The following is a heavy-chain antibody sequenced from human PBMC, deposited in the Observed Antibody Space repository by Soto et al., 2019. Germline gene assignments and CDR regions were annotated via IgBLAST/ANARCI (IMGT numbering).Heavy chain of an antibody. J-gene: IGHJ3*02. CDR1: GGSFSGYY. CDR3: ARGKGSTFGGVIAPSDAFDI. D-gene: IGHD3-16*02. V-gene: IGHV4-34*01. CDR2: INHSGST. Sequence: SETLSLTCAVYGGSFSGYYWSWIRQPPGKGLEWIGEINHSGSTNYNPSLKSRVTISVDTSKNQFSLKLSSVTAADTAVYYCARGKGSTFGGVIAPSDAFDIWGQGTMVTVSS.